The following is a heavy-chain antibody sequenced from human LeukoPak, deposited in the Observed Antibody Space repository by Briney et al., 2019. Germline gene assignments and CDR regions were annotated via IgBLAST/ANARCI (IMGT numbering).Heavy chain of an antibody. Sequence: AGALRPSCAASGFTFSSYEMNWVRQAPRKGLEWDAYRSMCGGIIYYGDSVKGRFTISRDNAKNSLYLQMNSLRAEDTAVYYCARDGRFDYSSSSYLDYWGQGTLVTVSS. CDR1: GFTFSSYE. D-gene: IGHD6-6*01. V-gene: IGHV3-48*03. J-gene: IGHJ4*02. CDR2: RSMCGGII. CDR3: ARDGRFDYSSSSYLDY.